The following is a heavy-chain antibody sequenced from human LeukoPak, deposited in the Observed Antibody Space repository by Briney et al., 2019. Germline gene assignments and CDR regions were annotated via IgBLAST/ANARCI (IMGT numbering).Heavy chain of an antibody. D-gene: IGHD1-26*01. CDR1: GGTFSSYA. J-gene: IGHJ4*02. Sequence: ASVKVSCKASGGTFSSYAISWVRQAPGQGLEWMGEIIPIFGTANYAQKFQGRVTITADESTSTAYMELSSLRSEDTAVYYCARRWGDYFDYWGQGTLVTVSS. V-gene: IGHV1-69*13. CDR2: IIPIFGTA. CDR3: ARRWGDYFDY.